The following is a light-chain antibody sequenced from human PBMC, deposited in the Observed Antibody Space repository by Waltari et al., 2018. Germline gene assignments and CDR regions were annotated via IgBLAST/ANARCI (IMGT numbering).Light chain of an antibody. J-gene: IGKJ3*01. Sequence: DIRMTQSPSPLSAPVGARVTITCRASESIDTYLNWYQHKPGKAPEPLIYAGSILQGGVPSRFTGSGTGTYFTLTINSLQPEDFATYYCQQSYTTPFTFGPGTKVD. CDR2: AGS. CDR1: ESIDTY. CDR3: QQSYTTPFT. V-gene: IGKV1-39*01.